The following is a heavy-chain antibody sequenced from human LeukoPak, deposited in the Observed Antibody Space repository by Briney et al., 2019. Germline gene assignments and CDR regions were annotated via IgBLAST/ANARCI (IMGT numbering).Heavy chain of an antibody. CDR3: AKDRPNYGSGSYYNDYYYGMDV. CDR2: IYSSGNT. V-gene: IGHV3-53*01. Sequence: GGSRRLSCAASGFTVSGNYMSWVRQAPGKGLEWVSAIYSSGNTYYADSVKGRFTISRDNSKNTLYLQMNSLRAEDTVVYYCAKDRPNYGSGSYYNDYYYGMDVWGQGTTVTVSS. D-gene: IGHD3-10*01. J-gene: IGHJ6*02. CDR1: GFTVSGNY.